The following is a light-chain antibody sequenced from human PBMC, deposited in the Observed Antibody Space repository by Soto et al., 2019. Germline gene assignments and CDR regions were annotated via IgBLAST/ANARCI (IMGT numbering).Light chain of an antibody. CDR3: QQYYSTPLT. CDR2: WAS. Sequence: DIVMTQSPESLAVSLGERATNNCKSSQSVLYNSNNKNYLAWYQQKPGQPPKLLIYWASTRESGVPDRFSGSGSGTDFTLTISSLQAEDVAVYYCQQYYSTPLTFGGGTKVEIK. J-gene: IGKJ4*01. CDR1: QSVLYNSNNKNY. V-gene: IGKV4-1*01.